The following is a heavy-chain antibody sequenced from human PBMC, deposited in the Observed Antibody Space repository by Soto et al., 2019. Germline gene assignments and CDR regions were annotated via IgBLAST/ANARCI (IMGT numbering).Heavy chain of an antibody. CDR1: GYTFTSYG. D-gene: IGHD3-10*01. J-gene: IGHJ4*02. CDR2: ISAYNGNT. CDR3: ARELLWFGELLRTLDY. Sequence: ASVKVSCKASGYTFTSYGISWVRQAPGQGLEWMGWISAYNGNTNYAQKLQGRVTMTTDTSTSTAYMELRSLRSDDTAVYYCARELLWFGELLRTLDYWGQGTLVTVSS. V-gene: IGHV1-18*01.